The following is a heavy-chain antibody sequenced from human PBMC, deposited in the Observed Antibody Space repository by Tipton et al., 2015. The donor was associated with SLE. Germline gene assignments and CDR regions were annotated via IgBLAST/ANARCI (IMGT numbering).Heavy chain of an antibody. CDR2: INHSGST. D-gene: IGHD6-6*01. V-gene: IGHV4-34*01. CDR1: GGSFSGYY. CDR3: ARGPPYSSSWEDY. Sequence: TLSLTCAVYGGSFSGYYWSWIRQPPGKGLEWIGEINHSGSTNYNPSLKSRVTISVDTSKNQFSLKLSSVTAADTAVYYCARGPPYSSSWEDYWGQGTLATVSS. J-gene: IGHJ4*02.